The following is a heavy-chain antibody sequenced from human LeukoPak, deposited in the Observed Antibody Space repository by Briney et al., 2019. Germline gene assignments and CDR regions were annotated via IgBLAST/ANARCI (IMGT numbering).Heavy chain of an antibody. J-gene: IGHJ4*02. CDR2: INPNSGGT. Sequence: GASVKVSCKASGYTFTGYYMHWVRQAPGQGLEWMGWINPNSGGTNYAQKFQGRVTMTRDTSISTAYMELSRLRSDDAAVYYCARDISSGSSSFDYWGQGTLVTVSS. CDR3: ARDISSGSSSFDY. D-gene: IGHD1-26*01. V-gene: IGHV1-2*02. CDR1: GYTFTGYY.